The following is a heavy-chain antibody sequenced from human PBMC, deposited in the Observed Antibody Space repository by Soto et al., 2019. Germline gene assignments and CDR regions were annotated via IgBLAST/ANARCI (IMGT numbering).Heavy chain of an antibody. J-gene: IGHJ3*02. D-gene: IGHD3-10*01. CDR1: GGSISSYY. Sequence: PSETLSLTCTVSGGSISSYYWSWVRQPPGKGLEWIGYIYYSGSTNYNPSLKSRVTISVDTSKNQFSLKLSSVTAADTAVYYCARVWGGAFDIWGQGTMVT. V-gene: IGHV4-59*01. CDR2: IYYSGST. CDR3: ARVWGGAFDI.